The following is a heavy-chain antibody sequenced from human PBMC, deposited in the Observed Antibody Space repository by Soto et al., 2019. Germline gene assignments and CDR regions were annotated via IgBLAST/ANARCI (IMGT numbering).Heavy chain of an antibody. CDR1: GGSISSSRYY. D-gene: IGHD3-22*01. J-gene: IGHJ1*01. V-gene: IGHV4-39*01. CDR3: ARRQYYYDSSGYYSAEYFQH. CDR2: IYYSGST. Sequence: QLQLQESGPGLVKPSVTLSLTCTVSGGSISSSRYYWGWIRQPPGKGLEWIGCIYYSGSTYYNPSLKSRVTISGDTTKNQFSLKLSSVTAADTAVYYCARRQYYYDSSGYYSAEYFQHRGQGTLVTVSS.